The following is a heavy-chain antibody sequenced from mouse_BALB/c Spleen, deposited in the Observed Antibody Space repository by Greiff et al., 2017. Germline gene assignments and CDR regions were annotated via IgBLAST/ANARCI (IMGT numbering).Heavy chain of an antibody. CDR1: GFTFSSFG. V-gene: IGHV5-17*02. CDR3: ARGTFTTVVATNYYAMDY. Sequence: DVQLVESGGGLVQPGGSRKLSCAASGFTFSSFGMHWVRQAPEKGLEWVAYISSGSSTIYYADTVKGRFTISRDNPKNTLFLQMTSLRSEDTAMYYCARGTFTTVVATNYYAMDYWGQGTSVTVSS. D-gene: IGHD1-1*01. CDR2: ISSGSSTI. J-gene: IGHJ4*01.